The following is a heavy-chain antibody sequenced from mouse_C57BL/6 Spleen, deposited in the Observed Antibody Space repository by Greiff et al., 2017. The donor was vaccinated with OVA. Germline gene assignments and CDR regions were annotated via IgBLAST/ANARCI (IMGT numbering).Heavy chain of an antibody. CDR3: ASPYYDYSYAMDY. J-gene: IGHJ4*01. CDR1: GYTFTDYY. V-gene: IGHV1-76*01. D-gene: IGHD2-4*01. Sequence: VKLQQSGAELVRPGASVKLSCEASGYTFTDYYINWVKQRPGQGLEWIARIYPGSGNTYYNEKFKGKATLTAEKSSSTAYMQLSSLTSEDSAVYFCASPYYDYSYAMDYWGQGTSVTVSS. CDR2: IYPGSGNT.